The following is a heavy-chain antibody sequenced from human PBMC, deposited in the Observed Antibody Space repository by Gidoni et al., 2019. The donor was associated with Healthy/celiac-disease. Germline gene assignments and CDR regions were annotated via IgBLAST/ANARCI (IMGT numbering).Heavy chain of an antibody. CDR1: GYSFTSYW. CDR2: ISPVDSDT. D-gene: IGHD1-26*01. J-gene: IGHJ4*02. Sequence: EVQLVPSGAEVKKPGESLKISCKGSGYSFTSYWLGWVRQMPGKGLEWMGIISPVDSDTRYSPSFQGQVTISADKSISTAYLQWSSLKASDTAMYYCARVNSGSYTARYYFDYWGQGTLVTVSS. CDR3: ARVNSGSYTARYYFDY. V-gene: IGHV5-51*03.